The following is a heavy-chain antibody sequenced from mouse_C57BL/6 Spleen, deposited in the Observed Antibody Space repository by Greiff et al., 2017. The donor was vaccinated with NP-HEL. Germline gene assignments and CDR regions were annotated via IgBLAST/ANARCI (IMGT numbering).Heavy chain of an antibody. D-gene: IGHD1-1*01. CDR1: GYTFTDYE. CDR3: TSSSRGTVVPYYFDY. J-gene: IGHJ2*01. Sequence: QVQLKESGAELVRPGASVTLSCKASGYTFTDYEMHWVKQTPVHGLEWIGAIDPETGGTAYNQKFKGKAILTADKSSSTAYMELRSLTSEDSAVYYCTSSSRGTVVPYYFDYWGQGTTLTVSS. V-gene: IGHV1-15*01. CDR2: IDPETGGT.